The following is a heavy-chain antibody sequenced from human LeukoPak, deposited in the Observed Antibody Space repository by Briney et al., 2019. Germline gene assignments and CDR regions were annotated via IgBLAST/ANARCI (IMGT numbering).Heavy chain of an antibody. CDR3: ARGKVAATRVFDY. CDR2: ISSSSSYI. Sequence: GGSLRLSCAVSGFTFSSYSMNWVRQAPGKGLEWVSSISSSSSYIYYADSVKGRFTISRDNAKNSLYLQMNSLRAEDTAVYYCARGKVAATRVFDYWGQGTLVTVSS. D-gene: IGHD2-15*01. CDR1: GFTFSSYS. V-gene: IGHV3-21*01. J-gene: IGHJ4*02.